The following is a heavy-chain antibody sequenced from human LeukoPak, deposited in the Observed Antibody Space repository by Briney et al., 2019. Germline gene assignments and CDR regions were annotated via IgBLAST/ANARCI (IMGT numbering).Heavy chain of an antibody. Sequence: GGSLRLSCAASGFTFSSYWMSWVRQAPGKGLEWVANIKQDGSEKYYVDSVKGRFTISRDNAKNSLYLQMNSLRSEDTAVYYCARGPQYCTNGVCYKSAFDIWGQGTMVTVSS. D-gene: IGHD2-8*01. V-gene: IGHV3-7*03. CDR3: ARGPQYCTNGVCYKSAFDI. CDR1: GFTFSSYW. J-gene: IGHJ3*02. CDR2: IKQDGSEK.